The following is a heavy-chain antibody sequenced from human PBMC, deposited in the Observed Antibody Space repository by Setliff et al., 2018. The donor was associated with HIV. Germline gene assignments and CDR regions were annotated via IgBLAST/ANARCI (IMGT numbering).Heavy chain of an antibody. D-gene: IGHD3-10*01. V-gene: IGHV5-51*01. CDR3: ARVSRNLYGHLDGFDI. Sequence: GESLKISCQASGYSFSDFWIGWVRQMPGKGLEWMGIIYPGDSDTRYSPSFQGQVTITVDKSFNTAYLQWSSLRASDTTMYYCARVSRNLYGHLDGFDIWGHGTMVTVSS. J-gene: IGHJ3*02. CDR1: GYSFSDFW. CDR2: IYPGDSDT.